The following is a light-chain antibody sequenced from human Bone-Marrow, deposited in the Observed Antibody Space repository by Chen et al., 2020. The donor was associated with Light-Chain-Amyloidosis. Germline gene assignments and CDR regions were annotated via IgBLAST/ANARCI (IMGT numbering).Light chain of an antibody. CDR3: KQTVGFPLT. Sequence: DIQMTQSPSSVSASVGDRVNITCRASQGVSGWLAWYQQNPEKPPKLLIYSASCLQSGVPSRFSGSGSAIDFTLTITSLQPEDFATYDCKQTVGFPLTFGGGTKMEIK. CDR1: QGVSGW. J-gene: IGKJ4*01. V-gene: IGKV1-12*01. CDR2: SAS.